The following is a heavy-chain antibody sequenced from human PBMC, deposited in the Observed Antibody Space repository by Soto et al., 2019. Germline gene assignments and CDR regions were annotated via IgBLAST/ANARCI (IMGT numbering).Heavy chain of an antibody. CDR1: GFTFSSYG. D-gene: IGHD3-3*01. J-gene: IGHJ6*02. V-gene: IGHV3-30*18. Sequence: PGGSLRLSCAASGFTFSSYGMHWVRQAPGKGLEWVAVISYDGSNKYYADSVKGRFTISRDNSKNTLYLQMNSLRAEDTAVYYCANNMIGVSGYYDYYGMDGWGQGTTVTVSS. CDR2: ISYDGSNK. CDR3: ANNMIGVSGYYDYYGMDG.